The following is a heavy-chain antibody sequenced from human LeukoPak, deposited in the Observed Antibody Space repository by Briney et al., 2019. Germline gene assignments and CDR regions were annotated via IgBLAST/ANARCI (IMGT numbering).Heavy chain of an antibody. D-gene: IGHD6-19*01. Sequence: GGSLRLSCAASGFSFSFSNMNWVRQATGKGLEWVSYISSTNGHTYYADSVNGRFTISRDTAKNSLYLQMNSLRVEDTAIYFCARDRDSSGLYGGADLWGQGVLVTVSA. J-gene: IGHJ5*02. V-gene: IGHV3-21*03. CDR1: GFSFSFSN. CDR2: ISSTNGHT. CDR3: ARDRDSSGLYGGADL.